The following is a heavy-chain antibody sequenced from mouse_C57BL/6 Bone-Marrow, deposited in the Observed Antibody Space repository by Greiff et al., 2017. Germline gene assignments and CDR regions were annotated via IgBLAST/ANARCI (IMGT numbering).Heavy chain of an antibody. V-gene: IGHV5-17*01. Sequence: DVQLVESGGGLVKPGGSLKLSCAASGFTFSDYGMHWVRQAPEQGLEWVAYISRGSSTIYYADTVKGRFTISRDNAKKTLFLQRTSLRYEDTAMYYCARSGTFYYFDFWGQGTTLTVSS. J-gene: IGHJ2*01. D-gene: IGHD4-1*01. CDR2: ISRGSSTI. CDR1: GFTFSDYG. CDR3: ARSGTFYYFDF.